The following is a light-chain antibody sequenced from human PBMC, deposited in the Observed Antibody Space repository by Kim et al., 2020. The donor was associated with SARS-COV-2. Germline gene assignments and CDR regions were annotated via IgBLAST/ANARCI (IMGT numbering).Light chain of an antibody. Sequence: EIVLTQSPGTLSVSPGERVTLSCRASLTVSGTYLAWYQQKPGQPPRLLIYSASNRATGIPDRFSGSGSGTDFTLTINRLEPEDFALYYCQQFGRSPWTFGQGTKVEIK. CDR2: SAS. J-gene: IGKJ1*01. CDR3: QQFGRSPWT. CDR1: LTVSGTY. V-gene: IGKV3-20*01.